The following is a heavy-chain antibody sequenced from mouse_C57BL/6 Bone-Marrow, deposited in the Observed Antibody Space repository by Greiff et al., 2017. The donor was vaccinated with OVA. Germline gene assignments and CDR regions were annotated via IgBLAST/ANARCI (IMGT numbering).Heavy chain of an antibody. CDR2: ISYDGSN. Sequence: EVQLVESGPGLVKPSQSLSLTCSVTGYSITSGYYWNWIRQFPGNKLEWMGYISYDGSNNYNPSLKNRISITRDTSKNQFFLKLNSVTTEDTATYYCAREGPIAYWGQGTLVTVSA. V-gene: IGHV3-6*01. CDR1: GYSITSGYY. CDR3: AREGPIAY. J-gene: IGHJ3*01.